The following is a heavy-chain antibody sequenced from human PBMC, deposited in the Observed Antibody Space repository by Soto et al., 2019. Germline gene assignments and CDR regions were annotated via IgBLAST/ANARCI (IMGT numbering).Heavy chain of an antibody. CDR1: GGSFSGYY. V-gene: IGHV4-34*01. J-gene: IGHJ6*02. CDR3: ARGRGSSKNYGMDV. D-gene: IGHD6-13*01. CDR2: INHSGST. Sequence: SETLSLTCAVYGGSFSGYYWSWIRQPPGKGLEWIGEINHSGSTNYNPSLKSRVTISVETSKNQFSLKLSSVTAADTAVYYCARGRGSSKNYGMDVWGQGTTVTVSS.